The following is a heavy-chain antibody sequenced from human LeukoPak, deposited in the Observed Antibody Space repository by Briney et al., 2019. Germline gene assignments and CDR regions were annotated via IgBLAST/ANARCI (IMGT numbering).Heavy chain of an antibody. J-gene: IGHJ4*02. D-gene: IGHD6-13*01. CDR2: INHSGST. V-gene: IGHV4-34*01. Sequence: PSETLSLTCAVYGGSFSGYYWSWIRQPPGKGLEWIGEINHSGSTNYNPSLKSRVTISVDTSKNQFSLKLSSVTAAGTAVYYCAGGSIAAAGKGLFDYWGQGTLVTVSS. CDR3: AGGSIAAAGKGLFDY. CDR1: GGSFSGYY.